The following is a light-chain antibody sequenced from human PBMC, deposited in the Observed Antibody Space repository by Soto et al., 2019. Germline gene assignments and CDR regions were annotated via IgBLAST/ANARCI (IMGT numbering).Light chain of an antibody. Sequence: DIVMTQTPLSLCVTPGQPATLSCRASQSVSGDYVAWYQQKPGQAPRLLIYDASSRATGIPDRFSGGGSGTDFTLTISRLEPEDFAVYYCQQFSSYPLPFAGGTKVNI. V-gene: IGKV3-20*01. CDR1: QSVSGDY. CDR3: QQFSSYPLP. J-gene: IGKJ4*01. CDR2: DAS.